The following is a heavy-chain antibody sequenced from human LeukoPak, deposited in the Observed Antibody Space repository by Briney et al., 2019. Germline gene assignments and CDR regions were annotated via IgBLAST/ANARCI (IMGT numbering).Heavy chain of an antibody. V-gene: IGHV4-59*12. D-gene: IGHD6-6*01. CDR3: ARDRVYDAFDI. Sequence: TSETLSLTCTVSGGSISSYYWSWIRQPPGKGLEWIGYIYYSGSANYHPSLKSRVTISVDTSKNRFSLRLSSVTAADTAAYYCARDRVYDAFDIWGQGTMVTVSS. J-gene: IGHJ3*02. CDR1: GGSISSYY. CDR2: IYYSGSA.